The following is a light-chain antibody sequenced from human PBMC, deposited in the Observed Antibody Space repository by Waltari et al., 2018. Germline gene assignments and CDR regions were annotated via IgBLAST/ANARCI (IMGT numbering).Light chain of an antibody. V-gene: IGKV3-20*01. Sequence: EVVLTQSPGTLSLSPGERATLSGRASQSVSKYLAWYQQRPGQAPRLLSYAASTRATGIPDRFSGSGSGTDFSLTISRLEPEDFAVYYCQNHERLPATFGQGTKVEIK. CDR2: AAS. CDR1: QSVSKY. J-gene: IGKJ1*01. CDR3: QNHERLPAT.